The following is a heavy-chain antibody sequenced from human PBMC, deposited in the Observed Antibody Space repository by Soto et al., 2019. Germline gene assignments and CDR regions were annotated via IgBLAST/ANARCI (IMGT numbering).Heavy chain of an antibody. CDR2: INPNSGGT. J-gene: IGHJ6*02. D-gene: IGHD3-22*01. CDR3: ARVGYDSSGYYFGVVYYGMDV. CDR1: GYAFTGYY. Sequence: ASVKVSCKASGYAFTGYYMHWVRQAPGQGLEWMGWINPNSGGTNYAQKFQGRVTMTRDTSISTAYMELSRLRSDDMAVYYCARVGYDSSGYYFGVVYYGMDVWGQGTTVTVSS. V-gene: IGHV1-2*02.